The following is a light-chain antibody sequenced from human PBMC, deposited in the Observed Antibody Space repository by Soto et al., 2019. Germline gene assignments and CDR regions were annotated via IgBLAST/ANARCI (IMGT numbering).Light chain of an antibody. J-gene: IGLJ2*01. CDR2: SNN. V-gene: IGLV1-47*02. Sequence: QSVLTQPPSASGTPGQRVTISCSGSSSNIGSNYVYWYQHLPGTAPKLLIYSNNRRPSGVPDRFSGSKSGTSDSLAISGLRSEDEADYYCASWDDSLSGVIFGGGTKLTVL. CDR1: SSNIGSNY. CDR3: ASWDDSLSGVI.